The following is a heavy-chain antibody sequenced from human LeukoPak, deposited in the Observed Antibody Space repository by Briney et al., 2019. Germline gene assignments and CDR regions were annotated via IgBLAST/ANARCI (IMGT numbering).Heavy chain of an antibody. CDR2: IYYSGST. CDR3: ARLPRYDFWS. CDR1: GGSISSYY. J-gene: IGHJ4*02. D-gene: IGHD3-3*01. V-gene: IGHV4-59*08. Sequence: SETLSLTCTVSGGSISSYYWNWIRQPPGKGLEWIGYIYYSGSTNYNPSLKSRVTISVDTSKNQFSLKLSSVTAADTAVYYCARLPRYDFWSWGQGTLVTVSS.